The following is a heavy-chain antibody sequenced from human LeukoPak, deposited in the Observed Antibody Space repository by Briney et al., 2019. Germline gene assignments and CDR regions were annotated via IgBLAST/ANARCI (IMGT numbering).Heavy chain of an antibody. J-gene: IGHJ5*02. V-gene: IGHV1-18*01. D-gene: IGHD3-3*01. CDR1: GYTFTSYG. CDR2: ISAYNGNT. CDR3: ARGWNYEFWTAYYTGIGGWFDP. Sequence: ASVKVSCKASGYTFTSYGISWVRQAPGQGLEWMGWISAYNGNTNYAQKPQGRVTMTTDTSTSTAYMELRSLRSDDTAMYYCARGWNYEFWTAYYTGIGGWFDPWGQGTLVTVSS.